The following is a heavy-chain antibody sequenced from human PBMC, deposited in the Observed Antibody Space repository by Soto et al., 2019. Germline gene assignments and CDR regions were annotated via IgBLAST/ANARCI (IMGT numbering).Heavy chain of an antibody. V-gene: IGHV1-24*01. CDR2: FDPEDGET. CDR3: ATVLIVGATIDYYYYGMDV. J-gene: IGHJ6*02. D-gene: IGHD1-26*01. Sequence: ASVTVSCQVSGYTLTDLSMHWVRQAPGKGLEWMGGFDPEDGETIYAQKFQGRVTMTEDTSTDTAYMELSSLRSEDTAVYYCATVLIVGATIDYYYYGMDVWGQGTTVTVSS. CDR1: GYTLTDLS.